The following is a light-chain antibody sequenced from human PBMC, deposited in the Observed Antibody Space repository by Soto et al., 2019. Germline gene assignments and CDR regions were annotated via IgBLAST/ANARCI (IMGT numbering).Light chain of an antibody. CDR2: GNT. V-gene: IGLV1-40*01. CDR3: QSYDNSLSGPM. J-gene: IGLJ3*02. Sequence: QSVLTQPPSVSGAPGQRVTISCTGSSSNIGAGYDVHWYQQLPGTAPKLLIYGNTNRPSGVPDRFSGSKSGTSASLAITGLQAEDEADYYCQSYDNSLSGPMFGGGTKLTVL. CDR1: SSNIGAGYD.